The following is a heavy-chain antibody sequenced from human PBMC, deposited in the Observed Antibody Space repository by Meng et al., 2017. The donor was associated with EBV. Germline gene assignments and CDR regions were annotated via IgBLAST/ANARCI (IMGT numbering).Heavy chain of an antibody. J-gene: IGHJ4*02. CDR3: ARAEIAAAGRLDY. CDR2: IIPIFGTA. D-gene: IGHD6-13*01. CDR1: GGPFSSYA. V-gene: IGHV1-69*06. Sequence: QVHLLQSGAEVRRPWSWVKVSGKASGGPFSSYAISWLRQAPGQGLEWMGGIIPIFGTANYAQKFQGRVTITADKSTSTAYMELSSLRSEDTAVYYCARAEIAAAGRLDYWGQGTLVTVSS.